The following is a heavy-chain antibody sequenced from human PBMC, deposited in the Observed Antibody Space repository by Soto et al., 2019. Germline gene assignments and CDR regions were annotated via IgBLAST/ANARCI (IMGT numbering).Heavy chain of an antibody. J-gene: IGHJ4*02. V-gene: IGHV3-23*01. CDR2: ISGSGGST. CDR1: GFTFSGYA. Sequence: PGGSLRLSCAASGFTFSGYAMSWVRQAPGKGLEWVSAISGSGGSTYYADSVKGRFTISRDDSKNTLYLQTNSLRAEDTAVYYCAKPDKGYCSSTSCPPDYWGQGTLVTVSS. CDR3: AKPDKGYCSSTSCPPDY. D-gene: IGHD2-2*01.